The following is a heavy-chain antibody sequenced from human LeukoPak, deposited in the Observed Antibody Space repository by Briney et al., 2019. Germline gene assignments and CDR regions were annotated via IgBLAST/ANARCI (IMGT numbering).Heavy chain of an antibody. CDR2: ITGSSRTI. V-gene: IGHV3-48*02. CDR3: ARDRGTGWAIDY. J-gene: IGHJ4*02. CDR1: GFSFSTYS. Sequence: GGSLRLSCAASGFSFSTYSMIWVRQAPGRGLEWVSYITGSSRTIYYADSVKGRFTISRDKAKNSLFLQMNSLRDEDTAVYYRARDRGTGWAIDYWGQGTLLTVSS. D-gene: IGHD6-19*01.